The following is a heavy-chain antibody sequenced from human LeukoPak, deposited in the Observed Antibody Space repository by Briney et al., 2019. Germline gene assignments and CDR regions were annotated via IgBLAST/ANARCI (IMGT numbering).Heavy chain of an antibody. Sequence: PSETLSLTCTVSGGSISSGGYYWSWIRQHPGKGLEWIGYIYYSGSTYYNPSLKSRVTISVDTSKNQFSLKLSSVTAADTAVYYCARHGLTLRYFDWLGGRHYFDYWGQGTLVTVSS. CDR3: ARHGLTLRYFDWLGGRHYFDY. CDR1: GGSISSGGYY. V-gene: IGHV4-31*03. CDR2: IYYSGST. D-gene: IGHD3-9*01. J-gene: IGHJ4*02.